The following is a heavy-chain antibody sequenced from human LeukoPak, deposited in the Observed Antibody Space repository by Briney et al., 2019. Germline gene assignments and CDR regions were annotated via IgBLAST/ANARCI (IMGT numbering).Heavy chain of an antibody. V-gene: IGHV1-2*06. CDR2: LNPNSGDT. J-gene: IGHJ3*02. CDR1: GYTFTDYY. Sequence: AASVMVSFKASGYTFTDYYMHWVRQAPGQGLEWMGRLNPNSGDTDYAQNFRGRVTMTRDTSITTAYMELRRLTSDDTAVYYCARDRGTTYASDIWGQGTMVTVSS. D-gene: IGHD4-11*01. CDR3: ARDRGTTYASDI.